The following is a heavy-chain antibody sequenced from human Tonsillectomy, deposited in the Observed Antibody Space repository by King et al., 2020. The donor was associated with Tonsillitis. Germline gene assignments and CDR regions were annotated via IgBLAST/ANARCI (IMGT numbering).Heavy chain of an antibody. CDR2: LYFSGST. D-gene: IGHD4-17*01. CDR1: GDSISSGSYH. J-gene: IGHJ4*02. CDR3: ARHGTVTEKIDY. Sequence: MQLQESGPGLVKPSETLSLTCAVSGDSISSGSYHWAWIRQPPGKGLEWIASLYFSGSTYYNPSLKSRVTISVDTSRNQFSLKVTSVTATDTAVYYCARHGTVTEKIDYWGQGTLVTVSS. V-gene: IGHV4-39*01.